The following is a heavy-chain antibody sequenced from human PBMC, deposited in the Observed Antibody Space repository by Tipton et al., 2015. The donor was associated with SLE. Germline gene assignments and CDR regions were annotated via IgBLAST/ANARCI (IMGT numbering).Heavy chain of an antibody. Sequence: TLSLTCAVPGYFISSGYYWGWIRQPPGKGLEWIGIAYHSGSTYYNPSLESRVTISIDTSKNQFSLKLTSVTAADTAVYFCARDRSSVSDWGQGTQVIVSP. V-gene: IGHV4-38-2*02. CDR2: AYHSGST. CDR3: ARDRSSVSD. CDR1: GYFISSGYY. J-gene: IGHJ4*02. D-gene: IGHD5/OR15-5a*01.